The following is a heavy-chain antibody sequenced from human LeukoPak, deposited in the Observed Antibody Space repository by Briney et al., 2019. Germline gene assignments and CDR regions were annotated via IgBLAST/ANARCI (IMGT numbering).Heavy chain of an antibody. CDR1: GGSIRSYY. Sequence: ASETLSLTCTVSGGSIRSYYWSWIRQPPGKGLEWIGYIYYSGSTNYNPSLKSRVTISVDTSKNQFSLKLSSVTAADTAVYYCARVYYSNSYDYWYFDLWGRGTLVTASS. J-gene: IGHJ2*01. D-gene: IGHD6-13*01. CDR3: ARVYYSNSYDYWYFDL. V-gene: IGHV4-59*01. CDR2: IYYSGST.